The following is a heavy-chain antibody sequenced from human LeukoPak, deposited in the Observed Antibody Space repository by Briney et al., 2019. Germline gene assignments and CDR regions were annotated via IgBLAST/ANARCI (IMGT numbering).Heavy chain of an antibody. Sequence: GRFLRLSCAASGFTFSGYALNWVRQAPGKGLEWVSAISDSGGNTYYANSVKGRFTISRDSSKNTLYLQMNSMRAEDTAVYYCAKDSYFGSGSYYYFDRWGQGTLVTVSS. D-gene: IGHD3-10*01. CDR3: AKDSYFGSGSYYYFDR. CDR2: ISDSGGNT. V-gene: IGHV3-23*01. CDR1: GFTFSGYA. J-gene: IGHJ4*02.